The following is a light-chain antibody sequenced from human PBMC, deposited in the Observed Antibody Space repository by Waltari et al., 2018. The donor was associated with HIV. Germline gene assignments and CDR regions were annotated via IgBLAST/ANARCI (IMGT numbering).Light chain of an antibody. V-gene: IGKV2-24*01. CDR2: RVS. CDR3: MQARSFPRT. Sequence: DIVLTQTPLSAAFVVGQSASISCKASQSPVHENGDTYLSWFYQRPGEPPRLLIYRVSLRLPGVPHRFSGGGAGTQFTLKISSVEADDVGMYDCMQARSFPRTFGQGTKVEIK. CDR1: QSPVHENGDTY. J-gene: IGKJ1*01.